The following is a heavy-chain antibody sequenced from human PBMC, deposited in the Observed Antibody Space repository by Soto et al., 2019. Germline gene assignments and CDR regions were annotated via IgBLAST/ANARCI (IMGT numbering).Heavy chain of an antibody. CDR2: IFVSNGST. CDR3: ASHSFTMVRGIIGSPVDI. J-gene: IGHJ3*02. V-gene: IGHV1-18*01. Sequence: QVLLVQSGAEVKKPGASVRVSCKASGFTFSTYGISWVRQAPGQGLEWMGRIFVSNGSTHYAQNYQGNLTMTKERSTSIAYRDLRSLRSDDPAVYYCASHSFTMVRGIIGSPVDIWRQGIMMTVSS. D-gene: IGHD3-10*01. CDR1: GFTFSTYG.